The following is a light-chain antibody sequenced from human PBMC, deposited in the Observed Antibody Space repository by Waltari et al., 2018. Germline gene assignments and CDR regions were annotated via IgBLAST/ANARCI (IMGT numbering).Light chain of an antibody. J-gene: IGLJ2*01. Sequence: QSALTQPASVSGSPGQSIAISCTGTNSDVGGYDFVSWYQQHPDKAPKLIIFEVSKRPSGVSNRFSGSKSGNTASLTISGLQAEDEAHYYCSSYTTSSTRVFGRGTKLTVL. CDR3: SSYTTSSTRV. V-gene: IGLV2-14*01. CDR2: EVS. CDR1: NSDVGGYDF.